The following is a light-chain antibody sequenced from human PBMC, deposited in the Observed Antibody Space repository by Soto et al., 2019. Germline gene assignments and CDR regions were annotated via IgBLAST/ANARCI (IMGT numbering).Light chain of an antibody. Sequence: EIELTQSPGTLSLSPGERATLSCRASQSVSSSYLAWYQQKPGQAPRLLIYDASSRATGIPDRFSGSGSGTDFTLTISRLQPKDFAVYYCQQYAGSPLTFGGGTKVELK. V-gene: IGKV3-20*01. J-gene: IGKJ4*01. CDR1: QSVSSSY. CDR3: QQYAGSPLT. CDR2: DAS.